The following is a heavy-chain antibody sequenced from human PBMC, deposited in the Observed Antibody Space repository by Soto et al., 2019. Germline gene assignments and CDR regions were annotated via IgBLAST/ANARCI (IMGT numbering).Heavy chain of an antibody. V-gene: IGHV1-69*06. Sequence: GASVKVSCKASGGTFSSYAISWVRQAPGQGLEWMGGIIPIFGTANYAQKFQGRVTITADKSTSTAYMELSSLRSEDTAVYYCARFVRPGYCSSTSCRYFDYWGQGTLVTVSS. D-gene: IGHD2-2*01. CDR3: ARFVRPGYCSSTSCRYFDY. CDR1: GGTFSSYA. CDR2: IIPIFGTA. J-gene: IGHJ4*02.